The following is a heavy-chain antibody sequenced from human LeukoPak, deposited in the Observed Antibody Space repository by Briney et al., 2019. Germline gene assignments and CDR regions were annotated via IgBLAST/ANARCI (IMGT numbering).Heavy chain of an antibody. J-gene: IGHJ4*02. D-gene: IGHD3-10*01. Sequence: SVTVSCKASGGTFSSYAISWVRQAPGQGLEWMGRIIPILGIANYAQKFQGRVTITADKSTSTAYMELSSLRSEDTAVYYCAARYGSGSYSFWGQGTLVTVSS. CDR1: GGTFSSYA. CDR2: IIPILGIA. CDR3: AARYGSGSYSF. V-gene: IGHV1-69*04.